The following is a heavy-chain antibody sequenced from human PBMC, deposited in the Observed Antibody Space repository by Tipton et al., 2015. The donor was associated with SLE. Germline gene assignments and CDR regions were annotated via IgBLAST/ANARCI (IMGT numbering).Heavy chain of an antibody. CDR2: INPSGNT. CDR3: ARGSGRYSSSWYFFYYYMDV. CDR1: GGSFSGYY. Sequence: LRLSCAVYGGSFSGYYWSWIRQPPGKGLEWIGEINPSGNTNYNPSLKSRVTISVDTSKNQFSLKLNSVTAADTAVYYCARGSGRYSSSWYFFYYYMDVWGKGTTVTVSS. D-gene: IGHD6-13*01. V-gene: IGHV4-34*01. J-gene: IGHJ6*03.